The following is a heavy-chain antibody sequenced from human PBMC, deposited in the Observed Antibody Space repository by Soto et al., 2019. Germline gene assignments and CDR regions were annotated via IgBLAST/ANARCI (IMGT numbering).Heavy chain of an antibody. D-gene: IGHD3-3*01. CDR2: IYYSGST. Sequence: ETLSLTCTVSGGSISSYYWSWIRQPPGKGLEWIGYIYYSGSTNYNPSLKSRVTISVDTSKNQFSLKLSSVTAADTAVYYCARGFGPPTYYDFWSGPPYYGMDVWGQGTTVTVSS. CDR3: ARGFGPPTYYDFWSGPPYYGMDV. V-gene: IGHV4-59*01. J-gene: IGHJ6*02. CDR1: GGSISSYY.